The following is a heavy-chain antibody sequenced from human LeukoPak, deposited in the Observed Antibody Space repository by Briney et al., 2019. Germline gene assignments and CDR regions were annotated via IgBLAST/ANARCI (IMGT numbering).Heavy chain of an antibody. D-gene: IGHD5-12*01. Sequence: SQALSLTCTVAGGSISSYYWSWIRQPPGKGLEWIGYIYTSVSTNYNPALKGRVTISVDTSKNQFSLKLSSVTAADTAVYYCARSRTLATPMDVWGKGTTVTVSS. CDR2: IYTSVST. CDR3: ARSRTLATPMDV. CDR1: GGSISSYY. V-gene: IGHV4-4*09. J-gene: IGHJ6*03.